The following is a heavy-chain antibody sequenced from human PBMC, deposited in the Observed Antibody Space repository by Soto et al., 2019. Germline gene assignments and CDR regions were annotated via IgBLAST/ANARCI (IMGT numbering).Heavy chain of an antibody. CDR1: GYTFTGYY. CDR2: INPNSGGT. Sequence: ASVKVSCKASGYTFTGYYMHWVRQAPGQGLEWMGWINPNSGGTNYAQKFQGRVTMTRDTSISTAYMELSRLRSDDTAVYYCARDAPYSSGWYNWFEPWGEGTLVTVSS. D-gene: IGHD6-19*01. V-gene: IGHV1-2*02. J-gene: IGHJ5*02. CDR3: ARDAPYSSGWYNWFEP.